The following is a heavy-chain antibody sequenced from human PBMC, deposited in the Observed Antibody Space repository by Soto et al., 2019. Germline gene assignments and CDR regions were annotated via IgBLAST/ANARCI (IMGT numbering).Heavy chain of an antibody. Sequence: GGSLRLSCAASGFTFSSYAMHWVRQAPGKGLEWVAVISYDGSNKYYAETVKGRITISRDNSKNTLYLQMNSLRAEDTAVYYCAREVNWELDYWGQGTLVTVSS. V-gene: IGHV3-30-3*01. CDR1: GFTFSSYA. CDR3: AREVNWELDY. J-gene: IGHJ4*02. CDR2: ISYDGSNK. D-gene: IGHD1-1*01.